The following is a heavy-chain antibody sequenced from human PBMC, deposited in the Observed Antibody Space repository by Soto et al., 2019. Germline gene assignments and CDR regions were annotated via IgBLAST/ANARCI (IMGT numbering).Heavy chain of an antibody. J-gene: IGHJ5*01. CDR1: GFIFRNYG. D-gene: IGHD2-8*01. CDR2: IWYAGVNK. Sequence: QVKVVESGGGVVQPGRSLTLSCAASGFIFRNYGMHWVRQAPGKGLEWLAAIWYAGVNKHYADSVKGRFSTSRDNSKXXXXXXXXXXXXXXXXXXXXXXXXXXXXXXXXENNGLSNRLDSWGQGTLVTVSS. CDR3: XXXXXXXXXXXXENNGLSNRLDS. V-gene: IGHV3-33*01.